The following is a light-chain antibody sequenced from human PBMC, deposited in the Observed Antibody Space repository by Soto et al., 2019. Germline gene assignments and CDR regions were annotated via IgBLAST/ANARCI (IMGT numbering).Light chain of an antibody. CDR1: NSDVGGYNY. CDR3: TSWTTSHSYV. CDR2: DVS. Sequence: QSALTQPAAVSGSPAQSITISCTGTNSDVGGYNYVSWYQQHPGKAPKLMIFDVSNRPSGVSNRFSGSKSGNTASLTISGLQAEDEADYYCTSWTTSHSYVFGTGTKLTVL. J-gene: IGLJ1*01. V-gene: IGLV2-14*01.